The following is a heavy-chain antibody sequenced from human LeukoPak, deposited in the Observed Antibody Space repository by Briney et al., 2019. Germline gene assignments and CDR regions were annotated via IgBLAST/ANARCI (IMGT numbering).Heavy chain of an antibody. D-gene: IGHD6-19*01. CDR3: ARAHSSGWHVAGYYFDY. V-gene: IGHV1-2*02. Sequence: ASVKVSCKASGYTFTGYYMHWVRQAPGQGLEWMGWINPNSGGTNYAQKFQGRVTMTRDTSISTAYMELSRLRSDDTAVYYCARAHSSGWHVAGYYFDYWGQGTLVTVSS. CDR2: INPNSGGT. CDR1: GYTFTGYY. J-gene: IGHJ4*02.